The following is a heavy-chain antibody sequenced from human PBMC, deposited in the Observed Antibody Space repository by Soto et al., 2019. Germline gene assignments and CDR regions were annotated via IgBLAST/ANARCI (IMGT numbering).Heavy chain of an antibody. Sequence: QVQLVESGGGVVQPGTSLRLSCAASGFTFSNYGMHWVRQAPGKGLDCVASISSDGSSKYYADSVKGRFTISRDNYKNTLNLEMNSLRVEDTAVYYCAKVVEQQLVRWGLECWGQGTLVTVSS. CDR2: ISSDGSSK. V-gene: IGHV3-30*18. CDR3: AKVVEQQLVRWGLEC. D-gene: IGHD6-13*01. CDR1: GFTFSNYG. J-gene: IGHJ4*02.